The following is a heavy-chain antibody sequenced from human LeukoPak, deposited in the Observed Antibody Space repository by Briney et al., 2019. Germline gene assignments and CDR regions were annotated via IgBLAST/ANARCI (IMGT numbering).Heavy chain of an antibody. D-gene: IGHD2-2*01. CDR1: GFTFSSYS. CDR2: ISSSSTYI. J-gene: IGHJ4*02. CDR3: ATGRSCTTCYLPDY. Sequence: GGSLRLSCAASGFTFSSYSMSWVRQAPGKGLEWVSSISSSSTYIYYADSVKGRFTISRDNAKNSLYLQMNSLRAEDTAVYHCATGRSCTTCYLPDYWGQGTLVTVTS. V-gene: IGHV3-21*01.